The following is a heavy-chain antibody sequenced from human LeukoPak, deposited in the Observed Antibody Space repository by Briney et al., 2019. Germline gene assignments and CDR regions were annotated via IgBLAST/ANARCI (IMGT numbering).Heavy chain of an antibody. D-gene: IGHD6-13*01. Sequence: SETLSLTCTVSGGSTRNYLWNWIRQPPGRGPEWIGYIYYRGDTYYTQRTKYNPSLKSRVTISIDTSETQFSLRLNSVTGADTGVYYWARAQQISHNFDYWGQGALVTVSS. J-gene: IGHJ4*02. CDR3: ARAQQISHNFDY. CDR1: GGSTRNYL. CDR2: IYYRGDTYYTQRT. V-gene: IGHV4-59*01.